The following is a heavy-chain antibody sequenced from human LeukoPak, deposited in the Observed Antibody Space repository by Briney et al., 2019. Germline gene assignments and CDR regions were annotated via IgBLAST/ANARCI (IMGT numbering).Heavy chain of an antibody. CDR2: IYSGGST. CDR3: ARVAGEGGGYTYYYYYYMDV. Sequence: PGGSLRLSCAASGFIVSSNYMSWVRQAPGKGLEWVSVIYSGGSTYYADSVKGRFTISRDNSKNTLYLQMNSLRAEDTAVYYCARVAGEGGGYTYYYYYYMDVWGKGTTVTVSS. CDR1: GFIVSSNY. J-gene: IGHJ6*03. D-gene: IGHD5-12*01. V-gene: IGHV3-53*01.